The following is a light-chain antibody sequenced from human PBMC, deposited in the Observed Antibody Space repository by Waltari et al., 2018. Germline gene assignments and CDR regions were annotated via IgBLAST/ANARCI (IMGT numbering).Light chain of an antibody. CDR3: QAWDSSTPSYV. CDR1: KLGDKY. J-gene: IGLJ1*01. CDR2: EGS. Sequence: SYELTQPPSVSVSPGQTASITCSGDKLGDKYTCWYQQKPGQSPVQVIYEGSKRPSGIPERFSGSNSGNTATLTISGTQGMDEADYYCQAWDSSTPSYVFGTGTKVTVL. V-gene: IGLV3-1*01.